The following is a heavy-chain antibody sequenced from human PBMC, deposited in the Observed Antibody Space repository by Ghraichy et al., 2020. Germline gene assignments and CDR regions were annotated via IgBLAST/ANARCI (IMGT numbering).Heavy chain of an antibody. V-gene: IGHV4-4*02. J-gene: IGHJ6*02. Sequence: SETLSLTCAVSGGSISSSNWWSWVRQPPGKGLEWIGEIYHSGSTNYNPSLKSRVTISVDKSKNQFSLKLSSVTAADTAVYYCARAAFIVVVPAAMHLRGDYYGMDVWGQGTTVTVSS. CDR3: ARAAFIVVVPAAMHLRGDYYGMDV. CDR1: GGSISSSNW. CDR2: IYHSGST. D-gene: IGHD2-2*01.